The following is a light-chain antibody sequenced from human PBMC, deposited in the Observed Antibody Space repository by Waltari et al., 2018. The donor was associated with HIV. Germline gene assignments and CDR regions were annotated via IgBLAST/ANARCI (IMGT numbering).Light chain of an antibody. J-gene: IGLJ1*01. CDR1: SSNIGAGYD. Sequence: QSVLTQPPSVSGAPGPRVTISCTGSSSNIGAGYDVHWYQQLPGTAPKLLIYGSSNRPSGVPDRFSGSKSGTSASLAITGLQAEDEADYYCQSYDSSLSAHVFGTGTKVTVL. CDR3: QSYDSSLSAHV. CDR2: GSS. V-gene: IGLV1-40*01.